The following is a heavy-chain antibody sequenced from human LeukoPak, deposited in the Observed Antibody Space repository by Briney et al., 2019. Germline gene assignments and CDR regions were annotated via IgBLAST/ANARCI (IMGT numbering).Heavy chain of an antibody. CDR1: GDSVSSNSAA. D-gene: IGHD2-2*01. V-gene: IGHV6-1*01. Sequence: HSQTLSLTCAISGDSVSSNSAAWNWIRQSPSRGLEWLGRTYYRSKWYNDYAVSVKSRITINLDTSKNQFSLQLNSVTPEDTAVYYCARAYCSSTSCPLDYWGQGTLVTASS. J-gene: IGHJ4*02. CDR3: ARAYCSSTSCPLDY. CDR2: TYYRSKWYN.